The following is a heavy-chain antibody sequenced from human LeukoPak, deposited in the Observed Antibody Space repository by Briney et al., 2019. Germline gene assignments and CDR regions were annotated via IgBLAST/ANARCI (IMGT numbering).Heavy chain of an antibody. D-gene: IGHD6-13*01. Sequence: GGSLRLSCAASGFTFSSYAMSWVRQAPGKGLEWVAVISYDGSNKYYADSVKGRFTISRDNSKNTLYLQMNSLRAEDTAVYYCAKDSYSSSWYHGAFDIWGQGTMVTVSS. CDR3: AKDSYSSSWYHGAFDI. CDR1: GFTFSSYA. CDR2: ISYDGSNK. V-gene: IGHV3-30*18. J-gene: IGHJ3*02.